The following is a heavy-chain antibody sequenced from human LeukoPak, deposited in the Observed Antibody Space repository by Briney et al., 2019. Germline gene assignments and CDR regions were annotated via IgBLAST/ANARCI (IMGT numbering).Heavy chain of an antibody. CDR1: GFTVSSNY. CDR2: IYSGGST. CDR3: ASGVNYFDY. V-gene: IGHV3-53*01. D-gene: IGHD3-3*01. Sequence: GGSLRLSCAASGFTVSSNYMSWVRQAPGKGLEWVSLIYSGGSTYYAESVKGRFTIPRDNSKNTEYLQMNSLRAEDTAVYYCASGVNYFDYWGQGTLVTVSS. J-gene: IGHJ4*02.